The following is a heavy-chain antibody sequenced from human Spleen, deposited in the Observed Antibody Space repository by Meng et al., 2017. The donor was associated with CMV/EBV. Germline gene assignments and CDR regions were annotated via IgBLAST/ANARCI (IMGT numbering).Heavy chain of an antibody. CDR3: AKNYDILTASQFYFDY. Sequence: GGSLRLSCTASGFTFSAYAMHWVRQAPGKGLEWVAFIRYDGSIKKYADSVKGRFTISRDNSKNILFLQMNSLRVEDTAVYYCAKNYDILTASQFYFDYWGQGTLVTVSS. CDR1: GFTFSAYA. CDR2: IRYDGSIK. D-gene: IGHD3-9*01. J-gene: IGHJ4*02. V-gene: IGHV3-30*02.